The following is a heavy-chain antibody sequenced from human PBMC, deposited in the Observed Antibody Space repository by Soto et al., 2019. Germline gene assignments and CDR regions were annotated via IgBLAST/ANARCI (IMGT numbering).Heavy chain of an antibody. CDR1: GYTFTSYA. D-gene: IGHD6-13*01. J-gene: IGHJ4*02. CDR3: ARDPLTSSSWAPPFDH. CDR2: INAGNGNT. Sequence: QVQLVQSGAEVKKPGASVKVSCKASGYTFTSYAMHWVRQAPGQRLEWMGWINAGNGNTKYSQKFQGRVTITRDTSASTGDMELSSLRSEDTAVYYFARDPLTSSSWAPPFDHWGQGTLVTVSS. V-gene: IGHV1-3*01.